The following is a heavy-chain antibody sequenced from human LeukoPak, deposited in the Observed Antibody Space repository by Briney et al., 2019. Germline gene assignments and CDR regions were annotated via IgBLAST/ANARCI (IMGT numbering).Heavy chain of an antibody. V-gene: IGHV3-21*01. D-gene: IGHD5-12*01. CDR2: ISSSSSHT. Sequence: GGSLRLSCAASGFTFSTYNMNWVRQAPGKGLEWVSSISSSSSHTYYVDSVKGRFTISRDNTMNSLYLQMNSLGAEDTAVYYCTREVPHGYSGYDSRDYWGQGTLVTVSS. CDR3: TREVPHGYSGYDSRDY. CDR1: GFTFSTYN. J-gene: IGHJ4*02.